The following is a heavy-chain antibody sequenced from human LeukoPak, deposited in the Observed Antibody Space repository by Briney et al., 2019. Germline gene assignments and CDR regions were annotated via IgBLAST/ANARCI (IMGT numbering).Heavy chain of an antibody. J-gene: IGHJ4*02. CDR3: ARLKATVSIHAYFDS. V-gene: IGHV4-61*05. CDR1: GGSISSSSYY. Sequence: SETLSLTCTVSGGSISSSSYYWGWIRQPPGKGLEWIGYIYYSGSTNHNSSFKSRVTISIDTSKNQFSLRLSSVTAADTAVYYCARLKATVSIHAYFDSWGQGTLVTVSS. D-gene: IGHD4-17*01. CDR2: IYYSGST.